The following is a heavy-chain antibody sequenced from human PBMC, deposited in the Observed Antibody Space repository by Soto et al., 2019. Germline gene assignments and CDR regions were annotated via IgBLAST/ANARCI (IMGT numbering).Heavy chain of an antibody. D-gene: IGHD3-22*01. CDR2: IYYGGST. J-gene: IGHJ6*02. Sequence: PSETLSLTCTVSGGSISSSSYYWGWIRQPPGKGLEWIGSIYYGGSTYYNPCLKRRVTISVDTSKNQFSLKLSSVTAADTAVYYCARRLYYDSSGFEGGGMDVWGQGTTVT. V-gene: IGHV4-39*01. CDR1: GGSISSSSYY. CDR3: ARRLYYDSSGFEGGGMDV.